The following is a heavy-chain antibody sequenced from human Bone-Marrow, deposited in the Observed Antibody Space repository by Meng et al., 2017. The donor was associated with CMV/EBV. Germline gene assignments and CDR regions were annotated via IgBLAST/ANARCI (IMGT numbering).Heavy chain of an antibody. V-gene: IGHV3-30*19. CDR3: ARGGIYYGLC. Sequence: GESLKISCAASGFTVSSNYMSWVRQAPGKGLEWVAVISYDGSSKYHADSVKGRFTISRDNSKNTLYLQMNSLREEDTAVYYCARGGIYYGLCWGPGNQVTLSS. CDR2: ISYDGSSK. J-gene: IGHJ4*02. CDR1: GFTVSSNY. D-gene: IGHD3-10*01.